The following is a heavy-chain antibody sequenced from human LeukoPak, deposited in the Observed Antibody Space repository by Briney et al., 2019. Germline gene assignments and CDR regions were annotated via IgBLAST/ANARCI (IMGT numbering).Heavy chain of an antibody. V-gene: IGHV4-39*07. CDR3: ARDAYSSSWYWFDP. J-gene: IGHJ5*02. D-gene: IGHD6-13*01. CDR2: IYYSGST. CDR1: GGSISSSSYY. Sequence: PSETLSLTCTVSGGSISSSSYYWGWIRQPPGKGLERIGSIYYSGSTYYNPSLKSRVTISVDTSKNQFSLKLSSVTAADTAVYYCARDAYSSSWYWFDPWGQGTLVTVSS.